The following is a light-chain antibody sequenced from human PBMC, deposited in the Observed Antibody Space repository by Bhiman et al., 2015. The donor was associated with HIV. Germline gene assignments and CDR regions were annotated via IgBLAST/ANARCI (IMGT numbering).Light chain of an antibody. CDR2: QDA. CDR1: NIESKS. J-gene: IGLJ2*01. CDR3: QAWDNSAVL. V-gene: IGLV3-21*01. Sequence: SYELTQPPAVSVAPGKTATITCGGNNIESKSVHWYQQKPGQAPVVVIYQDAKRPSGIPERFSGSISGNTATLTISGTQAMDEADYYCQAWDNSAVLFGGGTKLAVL.